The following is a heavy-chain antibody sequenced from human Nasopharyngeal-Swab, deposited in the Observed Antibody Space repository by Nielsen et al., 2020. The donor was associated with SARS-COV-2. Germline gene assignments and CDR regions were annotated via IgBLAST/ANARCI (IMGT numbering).Heavy chain of an antibody. CDR1: GGSISSGTYY. CDR2: IYSSGNS. CDR3: ARDRSRGWCNSFDH. Sequence: SETLSLTCTVSGGSISSGTYYWSWIRQPAGKGLEWIGRIYSSGNSNYNPSLKSRVTISVDTSKNQFSLRLSSVTAADTAVYYCARDRSRGWCNSFDHWGQGTLVTVSS. J-gene: IGHJ4*02. D-gene: IGHD6-19*01. V-gene: IGHV4-61*02.